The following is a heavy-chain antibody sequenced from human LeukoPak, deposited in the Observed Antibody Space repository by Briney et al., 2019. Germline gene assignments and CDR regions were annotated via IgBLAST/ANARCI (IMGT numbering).Heavy chain of an antibody. Sequence: SETLSLTCTVSGDSISTSTYYWGWIRQPPETGLEWIGEIHHSGSTYYLPSLKSRVTISIDTSKNQFSLDLRSVNAADTAVYYCARVTYNGYQHFDFWGQGALVTVSS. CDR1: GDSISTSTYY. CDR3: ARVTYNGYQHFDF. D-gene: IGHD3-10*01. CDR2: IHHSGST. V-gene: IGHV4-39*07. J-gene: IGHJ4*02.